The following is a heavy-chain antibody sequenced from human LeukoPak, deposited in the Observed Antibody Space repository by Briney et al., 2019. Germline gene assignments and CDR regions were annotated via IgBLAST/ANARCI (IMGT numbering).Heavy chain of an antibody. CDR1: GGSISSSSYY. J-gene: IGHJ3*02. D-gene: IGHD2/OR15-2a*01. CDR2: IYYSGST. Sequence: SETLSLTCTVSGGSISSSSYYWGWIRQPPGKGLEWIGSIYYSGSTYYNPSLKSRVTISVDTSKNQFSLKLSSVTAADTAVYYCARDRNWDAFDIWGQGTMVTVSS. V-gene: IGHV4-39*07. CDR3: ARDRNWDAFDI.